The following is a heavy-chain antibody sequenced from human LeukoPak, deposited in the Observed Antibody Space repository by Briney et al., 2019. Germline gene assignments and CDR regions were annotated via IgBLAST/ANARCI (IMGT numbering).Heavy chain of an antibody. CDR2: IDWDDDK. Sequence: GSGPILVKPTQTLTLSCTFSGFSLTTGGMCVTWIRQPPGKALEWLARIDWDDDKYYSTSTSLKTRLTISKDTSKNEVVLTVTNMDPVDTATYYCARTVMGTLTTSLDYWGQGILVTVSS. CDR1: GFSLTTGGMC. CDR3: ARTVMGTLTTSLDY. D-gene: IGHD4-17*01. V-gene: IGHV2-70*11. J-gene: IGHJ4*02.